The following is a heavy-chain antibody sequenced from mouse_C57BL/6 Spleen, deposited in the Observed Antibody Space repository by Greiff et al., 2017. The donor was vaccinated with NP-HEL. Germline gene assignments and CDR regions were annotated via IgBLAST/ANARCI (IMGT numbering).Heavy chain of an antibody. D-gene: IGHD1-1*01. J-gene: IGHJ3*01. CDR3: ARVGYYGSSPWFAY. V-gene: IGHV5-4*03. CDR2: ISDGGSYT. Sequence: DVMLVESGGGLVKPGGSLKLSCAASGFTFSSYAMSWVRQTPEKRLEWVATISDGGSYTYYPDNVKGRFTISRDNAKNNLYLQMSHLKSEDTAMYYCARVGYYGSSPWFAYWGQGTLVTVSA. CDR1: GFTFSSYA.